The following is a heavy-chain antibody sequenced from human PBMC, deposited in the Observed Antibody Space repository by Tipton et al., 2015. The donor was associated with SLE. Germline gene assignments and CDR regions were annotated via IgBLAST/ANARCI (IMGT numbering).Heavy chain of an antibody. V-gene: IGHV4-30-2*02. D-gene: IGHD4-11*01. J-gene: IGHJ4*02. CDR1: GGSISSGGYS. Sequence: LRLSCAVSGGSISSGGYSWSWIRQPPGKGLEWIGYIYHSGSTYYNPSLKSRVTISRDNSKNTLYLQMNSLRAEDTAVYYCATTITVTTAFDYWGQGTLVTVSS. CDR3: ATTITVTTAFDY. CDR2: IYHSGST.